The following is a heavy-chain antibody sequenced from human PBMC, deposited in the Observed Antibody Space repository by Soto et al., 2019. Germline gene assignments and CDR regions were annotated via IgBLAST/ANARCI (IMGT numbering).Heavy chain of an antibody. CDR1: GYIIKNYW. J-gene: IGHJ3*01. CDR3: ARFRAPRRQLISMSFHL. Sequence: GESLKISCKASGYIIKNYWIGWVRQMPGQGLEWMGIIFPGDSDIRYNPSFRGRVTISADKSITSAFVQWGSLKASDSAIYYCARFRAPRRQLISMSFHLWGLGTLVT. V-gene: IGHV5-51*01. D-gene: IGHD6-13*01. CDR2: IFPGDSDI.